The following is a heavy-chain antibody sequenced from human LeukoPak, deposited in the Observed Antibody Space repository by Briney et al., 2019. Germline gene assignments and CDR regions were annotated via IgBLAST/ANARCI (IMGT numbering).Heavy chain of an antibody. CDR3: ARAYGDYRWFFDF. D-gene: IGHD4-17*01. CDR2: IFHAGST. Sequence: PSGTLSLTCAVSGDSITSSHWWTWIRQPPGKGLEWIGEIFHAGSTNYNSSLGSRVTISVDKSKNQFSLKLTSVTAADTAVYFCARAYGDYRWFFDFWGPGILVTVSS. CDR1: GDSITSSHW. J-gene: IGHJ4*02. V-gene: IGHV4-4*02.